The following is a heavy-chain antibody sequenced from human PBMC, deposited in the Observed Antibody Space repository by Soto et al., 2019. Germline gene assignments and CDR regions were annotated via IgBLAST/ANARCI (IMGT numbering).Heavy chain of an antibody. V-gene: IGHV1-2*02. CDR2: INPNSGGT. J-gene: IGHJ5*02. CDR3: ATGKLYCSSTSCYPDWLDP. Sequence: ASVKVSCKASGYTFTGYYMHWVRQAPGQGLEWMGWINPNSGGTNYAQKFQGRVTMTRDTSISTAYMELSRLRSDDTAVYYCATGKLYCSSTSCYPDWLDPWGQGTLVT. CDR1: GYTFTGYY. D-gene: IGHD2-2*01.